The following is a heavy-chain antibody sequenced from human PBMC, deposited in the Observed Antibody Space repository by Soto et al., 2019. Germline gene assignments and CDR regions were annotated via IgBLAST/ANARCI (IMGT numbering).Heavy chain of an antibody. V-gene: IGHV1-8*01. D-gene: IGHD6-19*01. CDR3: ARAENSAWASVYDVMDV. Sequence: QVQLVQSGAEVKKPGASVKVSCKASGFTFTTYDIDWVRQATGQGLEWMGWMNPNSGNLGYAQKFQGRITMTRDTSPSTVYMELGTLRPDDTAVYYCARAENSAWASVYDVMDVWGQGTTVTVSS. CDR2: MNPNSGNL. J-gene: IGHJ6*02. CDR1: GFTFTTYD.